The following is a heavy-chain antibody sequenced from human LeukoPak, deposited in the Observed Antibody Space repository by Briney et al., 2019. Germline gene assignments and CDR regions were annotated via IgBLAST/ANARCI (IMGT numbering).Heavy chain of an antibody. Sequence: PSETLSLTCTVSGGSISSSSYFWGWIRQPPGKGLEWIGSIYYSGSTYYNPSLKSRVTISVDTSKHQFSLKLNSVTAADTAVYSCAGYRGAAAGIVDYWGQGTLVTVSS. CDR2: IYYSGST. J-gene: IGHJ4*02. CDR3: AGYRGAAAGIVDY. V-gene: IGHV4-39*01. D-gene: IGHD6-13*01. CDR1: GGSISSSSYF.